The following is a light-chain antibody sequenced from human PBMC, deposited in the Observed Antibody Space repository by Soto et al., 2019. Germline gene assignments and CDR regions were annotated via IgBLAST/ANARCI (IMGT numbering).Light chain of an antibody. CDR1: SGSVSTNYY. CDR3: VLYLGSGIWV. V-gene: IGLV8-61*01. Sequence: QAVVTQEPSFSVSPGGTVTLTCGWSSGSVSTNYYPSWYQQTPGQAPRTLIYNTNTRSTGVPDRFSGSILGNKAALTITGARADDESDYYCVLYLGSGIWVFGGGTKLTAL. CDR2: NTN. J-gene: IGLJ3*02.